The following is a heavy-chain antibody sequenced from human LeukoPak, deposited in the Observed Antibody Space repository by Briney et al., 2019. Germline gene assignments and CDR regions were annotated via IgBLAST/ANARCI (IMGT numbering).Heavy chain of an antibody. J-gene: IGHJ4*02. V-gene: IGHV4-30-2*01. Sequence: KTSETLSLTCTVSGGSISSGGYYWSWIRQPPGKGLEWIGYIYHSGSTYYNPSLKSRVTISVDRSKNQFSLKLSSVTAADTAVYYCARVRDELRTYYFDYWGQGTLVTVSS. D-gene: IGHD3-10*01. CDR2: IYHSGST. CDR3: ARVRDELRTYYFDY. CDR1: GGSISSGGYY.